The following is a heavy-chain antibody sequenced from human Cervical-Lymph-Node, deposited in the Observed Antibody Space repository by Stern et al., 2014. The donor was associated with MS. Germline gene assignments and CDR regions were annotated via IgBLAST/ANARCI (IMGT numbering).Heavy chain of an antibody. CDR1: GDSISSYTHY. Sequence: QVQLQESGPGLVKPSETLSLTCAVSGDSISSYTHYWAWIRQPPGKGLEWIGSVYYSGATYYNPSLKSPVTISLDTSQNPFSLGLNSVTAADTAVYYCAKHACTGAACPFDLWGQGTLVTVSS. D-gene: IGHD2-8*02. CDR3: AKHACTGAACPFDL. J-gene: IGHJ4*02. CDR2: VYYSGAT. V-gene: IGHV4-39*01.